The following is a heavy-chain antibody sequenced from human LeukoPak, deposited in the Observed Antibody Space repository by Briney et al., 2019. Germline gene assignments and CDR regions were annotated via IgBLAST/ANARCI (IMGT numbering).Heavy chain of an antibody. V-gene: IGHV1-2*02. CDR3: ARVDGSGVGYFDY. CDR2: INPNSGGT. D-gene: IGHD3-10*01. CDR1: GYTFTGYY. J-gene: IGHJ4*02. Sequence: ASVKVSCKASGYTFTGYYMHWVRQAPGHGLEWMGWINPNSGGTNYAQKFQGRVTMTRDTSISTAYMELSRLRSDDTAVYYCARVDGSGVGYFDYWGQGTLVTVSS.